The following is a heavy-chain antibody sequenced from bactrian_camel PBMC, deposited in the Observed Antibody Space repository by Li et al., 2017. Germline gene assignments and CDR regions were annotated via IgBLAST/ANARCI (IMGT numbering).Heavy chain of an antibody. J-gene: IGHJ4*01. CDR1: GNGDGSGYWC. CDR2: LWIGGATT. Sequence: HVQLVESGGGSVQVGGSLTLSCAVSGNGDGSGYWCTGWFRQAPGQEREGVAVLWIGGATTSYADSVKGRFIITRDKAKDLAYLQMNGLQPEDTGIYCCAADQLYGTCRDVLDFPARGQGTQVTVS. D-gene: IGHD7*01. CDR3: AADQLYGTCRDVLDFPA. V-gene: IGHV3S63*01.